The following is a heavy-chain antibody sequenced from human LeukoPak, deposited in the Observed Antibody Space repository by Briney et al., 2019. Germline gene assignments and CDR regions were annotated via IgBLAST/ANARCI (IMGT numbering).Heavy chain of an antibody. D-gene: IGHD6-19*01. Sequence: GGSLRLSCAASGFTFSSYAMHWVRQAPGKGLEWVAVISYDGSNKYYADSVKGRFTISRDNSKNTLYLQMNSLRAEDTAVYYCARKISGWSTYYFDYWGQGTLVTVSS. CDR2: ISYDGSNK. CDR1: GFTFSSYA. CDR3: ARKISGWSTYYFDY. J-gene: IGHJ4*02. V-gene: IGHV3-30-3*01.